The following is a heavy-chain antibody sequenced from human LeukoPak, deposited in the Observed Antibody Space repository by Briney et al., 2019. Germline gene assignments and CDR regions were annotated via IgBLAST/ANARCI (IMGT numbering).Heavy chain of an antibody. D-gene: IGHD3-10*01. CDR3: AKRGVVIRVFLVGFHKEAYYFDS. Sequence: PGGSLRLSCAVSGITLSNYGMSWVRQAPGKGLEWVAGISDSGGRTNYADSVKGRFTISRDNPKNTLYLQMNSLRAEDTAVYLCAKRGVVIRVFLVGFHKEAYYFDSWGQGALVTVSS. CDR1: GITLSNYG. V-gene: IGHV3-23*01. CDR2: ISDSGGRT. J-gene: IGHJ4*02.